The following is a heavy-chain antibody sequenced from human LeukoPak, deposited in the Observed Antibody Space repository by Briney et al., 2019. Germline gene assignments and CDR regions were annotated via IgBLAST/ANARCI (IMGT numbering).Heavy chain of an antibody. V-gene: IGHV3-73*01. J-gene: IGHJ4*02. Sequence: PGGSLRLSCAAPGFTFSGSAMHWVRQASGKGLEWLGRIRSKANSYATAYAASVKGRFTISRDDSKNTAYLQMNSLKTEDTAVYYCTRLAVAGDYWGQGTLVTVSS. D-gene: IGHD6-19*01. CDR3: TRLAVAGDY. CDR2: IRSKANSYAT. CDR1: GFTFSGSA.